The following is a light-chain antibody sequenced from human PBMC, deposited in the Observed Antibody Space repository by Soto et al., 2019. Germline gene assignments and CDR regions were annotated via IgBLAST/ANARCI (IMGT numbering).Light chain of an antibody. Sequence: EIVLTQSPATLSLSPVERGTLSCRASQSVSSYLAWYQQKPGQAPRLLIYDASNRATGIPARFSGSGSGTDFTLTISSLEPEDFAVYYCQQRSNWPGTFGQGTKV. CDR2: DAS. V-gene: IGKV3-11*01. CDR1: QSVSSY. J-gene: IGKJ1*01. CDR3: QQRSNWPGT.